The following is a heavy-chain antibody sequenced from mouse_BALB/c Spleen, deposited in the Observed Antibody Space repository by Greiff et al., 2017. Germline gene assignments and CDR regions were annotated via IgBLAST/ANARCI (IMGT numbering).Heavy chain of an antibody. CDR2: IRNKANGYTT. J-gene: IGHJ4*01. CDR1: GFTFTDYY. Sequence: EVQVVESGGGLVQPGGSLRLSCATSGFTFTDYYMSWVRQPPGKALEWLGFIRNKANGYTTEYSASVKGRFTISRDNSQSILYLQMNTLRAEDSATYYCARDMIQGAMDYWGQGTSVTVSS. V-gene: IGHV7-3*02. CDR3: ARDMIQGAMDY.